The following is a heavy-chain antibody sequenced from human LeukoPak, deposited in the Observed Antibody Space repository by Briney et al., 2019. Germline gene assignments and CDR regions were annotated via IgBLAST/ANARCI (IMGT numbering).Heavy chain of an antibody. D-gene: IGHD4-17*01. J-gene: IGHJ6*02. Sequence: PGGSLRLSCAASGFTFSSYGFSSYGMHWVRQAPGRGLEWVAFIRSDGSTEYYADSVKGRFTISRDNAKNSLYLQMNSLRAEDTAVYYCARVGYGDPYYYYGMDVWGQGTTVTVSS. CDR2: IRSDGSTE. CDR3: ARVGYGDPYYYYGMDV. CDR1: GFTFSSYGFSSYG. V-gene: IGHV3-30*02.